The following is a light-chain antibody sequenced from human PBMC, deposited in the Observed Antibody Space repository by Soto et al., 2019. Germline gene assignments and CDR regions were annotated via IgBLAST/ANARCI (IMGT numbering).Light chain of an antibody. J-gene: IGKJ5*01. CDR2: DVS. CDR1: QSVSSY. Sequence: EVVLTQSPVTLSLSPGERATLSCRASQSVSSYLAWYQQKPGQAPRLLIYDVSNRATGIPARFRVSGSGPDYTLTIRSLEPDDGVGYYGQQRNYWQVTFGQGTRLEMK. CDR3: QQRNYWQVT. V-gene: IGKV3-11*01.